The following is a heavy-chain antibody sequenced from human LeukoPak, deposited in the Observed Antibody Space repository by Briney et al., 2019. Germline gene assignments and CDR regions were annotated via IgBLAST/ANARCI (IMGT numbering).Heavy chain of an antibody. J-gene: IGHJ4*02. CDR1: GFTFSTYA. V-gene: IGHV3-23*01. CDR3: AKGFYDSSGYVLDY. D-gene: IGHD3-22*01. Sequence: GGSLRLSCAASGFTFSTYAMSWVRQAPGKGLEWVSLISGSGGSTYYADSVKGRFTISRDNSKNTLYLQMNSLRAEDTAVYYCAKGFYDSSGYVLDYWGQGTLVTVSS. CDR2: ISGSGGST.